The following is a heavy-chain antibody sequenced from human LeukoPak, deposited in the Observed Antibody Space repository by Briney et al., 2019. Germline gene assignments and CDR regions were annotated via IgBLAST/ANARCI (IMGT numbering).Heavy chain of an antibody. D-gene: IGHD2-2*01. CDR3: ARHARFCTSTSCYDY. J-gene: IGHJ4*02. Sequence: SETLSLTCTVSGGSISSYYWSWIRQPAGKGLEWIGRIYSSGSANYNPSLKSRVTISVDTSKSQFSLKLASVTAADTAVYYCARHARFCTSTSCYDYWGQGTLVTVSS. V-gene: IGHV4-4*07. CDR2: IYSSGSA. CDR1: GGSISSYY.